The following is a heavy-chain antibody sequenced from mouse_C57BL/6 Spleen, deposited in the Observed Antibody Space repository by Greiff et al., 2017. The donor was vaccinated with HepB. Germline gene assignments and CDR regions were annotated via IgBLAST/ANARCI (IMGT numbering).Heavy chain of an antibody. CDR3: ASRDSNYDWYFDV. Sequence: VQLQESDAELVKPGASVKISCKVSGYTFTDHTIHWMKQRPEQGLDWIGYIYPRDGSTKYNEKFKGKATLTADKSSSTAYMQLNSLTSEDSAVYFCASRDSNYDWYFDVWGTGTTVTVSS. CDR2: IYPRDGST. J-gene: IGHJ1*03. V-gene: IGHV1-78*01. CDR1: GYTFTDHT. D-gene: IGHD2-5*01.